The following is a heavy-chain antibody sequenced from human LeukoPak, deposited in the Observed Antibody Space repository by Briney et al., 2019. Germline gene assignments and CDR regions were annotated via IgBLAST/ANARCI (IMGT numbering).Heavy chain of an antibody. CDR1: GFTFSNAW. V-gene: IGHV3-15*01. D-gene: IGHD3-3*01. CDR3: TTGRLTIFDYCYMDV. J-gene: IGHJ6*03. CDR2: IKSKTDGGTT. Sequence: PGGSLRLSCAASGFTFSNAWMSWVRQAPGKGLEWVGRIKSKTDGGTTDYAAPVKGRFTISRDDSKNTLYLQMNSLKTEDTAVYYCTTGRLTIFDYCYMDVWGKGTTVTVSS.